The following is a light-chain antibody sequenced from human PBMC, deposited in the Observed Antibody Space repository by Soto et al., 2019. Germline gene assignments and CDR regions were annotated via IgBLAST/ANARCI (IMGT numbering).Light chain of an antibody. J-gene: IGLJ2*01. CDR1: SNDVGGYNY. CDR3: SSYTSSSTVV. V-gene: IGLV2-14*01. Sequence: QSAVTQPASVSGSPGQSIAISCTGTSNDVGGYNYVSWYQQHPGKAPKLMIYDVSARPSGVSNRFSGSKSDNTASLTISGLQAEDEADYYCSSYTSSSTVVFGGGTKLTVL. CDR2: DVS.